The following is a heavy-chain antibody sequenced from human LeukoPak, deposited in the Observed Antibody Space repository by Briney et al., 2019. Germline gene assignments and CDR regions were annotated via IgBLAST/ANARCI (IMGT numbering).Heavy chain of an antibody. Sequence: SETLSLTCAVYGXSFSGYYWSWIRQPPGKGLEWIGEINHSGSTNYNPSLKSRVTISVDTSKNQFSLKLSSVTAADTAVYYCARVADRFDPWGQGTLVTASS. CDR2: INHSGST. J-gene: IGHJ5*02. CDR3: ARVADRFDP. V-gene: IGHV4-34*01. CDR1: GXSFSGYY.